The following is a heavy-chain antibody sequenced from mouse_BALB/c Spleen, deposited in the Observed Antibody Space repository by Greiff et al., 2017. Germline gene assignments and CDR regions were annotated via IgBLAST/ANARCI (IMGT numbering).Heavy chain of an antibody. CDR3: ARAYYDYDDYFDY. CDR2: ISYDGSN. J-gene: IGHJ2*01. CDR1: GYSITSGYY. D-gene: IGHD2-4*01. V-gene: IGHV3-6*02. Sequence: EVKLMESGPGLVKPSQSLSLTCSVTGYSITSGYYWNWIRQFPGNKLEWMGYISYDGSNNYNPSLKNRISITRDTSKNQFFLKLNSVTTEDTATYYCARAYYDYDDYFDYWGQGTTLTVSS.